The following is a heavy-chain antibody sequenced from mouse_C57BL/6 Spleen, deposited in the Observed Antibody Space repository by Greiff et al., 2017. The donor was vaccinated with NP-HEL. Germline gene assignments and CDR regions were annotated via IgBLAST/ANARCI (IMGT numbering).Heavy chain of an antibody. CDR1: GYTFTSYW. J-gene: IGHJ3*01. D-gene: IGHD2-4*01. CDR3: SRGELRQAWFAY. Sequence: VQLQQPGTELVKPGASVKLSCKASGYTFTSYWMHWVKQRPGQGLEWIGNINPSNGGTNYNEKFKSKATLTVDKSSSTADMQLSSLTSEDSAVYDCSRGELRQAWFAYWGQGTLVTVSA. V-gene: IGHV1-53*01. CDR2: INPSNGGT.